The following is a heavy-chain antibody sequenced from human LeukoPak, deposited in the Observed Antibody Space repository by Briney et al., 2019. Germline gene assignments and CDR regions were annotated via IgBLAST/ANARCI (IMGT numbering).Heavy chain of an antibody. CDR2: INSNSGAR. CDR1: GYTFNGYY. V-gene: IGHV1-2*02. Sequence: ASVKVSCKASGYTFNGYYMHWVRQAPGQGLESMGWINSNSGARNYAQKFQGRVTMSRDTSINTAYMELSRLTSGDTAVYYCARGRGGAATGLDHWGQGALVTVSS. CDR3: ARGRGGAATGLDH. D-gene: IGHD3-16*01. J-gene: IGHJ4*02.